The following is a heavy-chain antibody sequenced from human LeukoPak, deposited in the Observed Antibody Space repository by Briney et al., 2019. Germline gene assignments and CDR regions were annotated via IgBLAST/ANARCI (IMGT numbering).Heavy chain of an antibody. V-gene: IGHV3-21*01. CDR1: GFTFSRYS. CDR3: ARSEPRAVAGYFDY. Sequence: PGGSLRLSCAASGFTFSRYSMNWVRQAPGKGLEWVSYTSSSSSNISYAGSVEARFTIPRDNAKNPLYLKMNTLRAEDTAVYYCARSEPRAVAGYFDYWGQGTLVTVSS. D-gene: IGHD6-19*01. CDR2: TSSSSSNI. J-gene: IGHJ4*02.